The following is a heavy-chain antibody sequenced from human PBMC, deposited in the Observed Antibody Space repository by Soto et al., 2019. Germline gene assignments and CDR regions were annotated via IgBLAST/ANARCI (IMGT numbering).Heavy chain of an antibody. V-gene: IGHV3-74*01. CDR1: GLIFSNYK. CDR3: ARDTACLHY. J-gene: IGHJ4*02. Sequence: PGGSLRLSCAASGLIFSNYKMHWVRQAPGKGLVWVSRINTDGSITDYADSVKGRFTVSRDNPKNTLYLQMNSLRAEDTAVYYCARDTACLHYWGQGTLVTVSS. CDR2: INTDGSIT.